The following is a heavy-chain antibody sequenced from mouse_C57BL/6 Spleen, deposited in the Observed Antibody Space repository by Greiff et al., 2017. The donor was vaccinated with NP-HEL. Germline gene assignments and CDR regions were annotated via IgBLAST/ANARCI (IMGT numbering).Heavy chain of an antibody. CDR3: ARQATRAYAMDY. CDR1: GFTFSDYG. J-gene: IGHJ4*01. CDR2: ISSGSSTI. D-gene: IGHD3-2*02. V-gene: IGHV5-17*01. Sequence: DVQLVESGGGLVKPGGSLKLSCAASGFTFSDYGMHWVRQAPEKGLEWVAYISSGSSTIYYADTVKGRFTIARDNAKNTLFLQMTSLRSEDTAMYYCARQATRAYAMDYWGQGTSVTVSS.